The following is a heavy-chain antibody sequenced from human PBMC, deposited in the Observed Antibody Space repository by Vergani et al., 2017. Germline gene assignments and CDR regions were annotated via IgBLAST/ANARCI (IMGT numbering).Heavy chain of an antibody. CDR3: ARGGTIFDIPIDL. CDR1: GGSISSYY. J-gene: IGHJ2*01. Sequence: QVQLQESGPGLVKPSETLSLTCTVSGGSISSYYWSWIRQPPGKGLEWIGYIYYSGSTNYNPALKSRVTISVDTSKNQFSLKLSSVTAADTAVYYCARGGTIFDIPIDLWGRGTLVTVSS. D-gene: IGHD3-3*01. V-gene: IGHV4-59*01. CDR2: IYYSGST.